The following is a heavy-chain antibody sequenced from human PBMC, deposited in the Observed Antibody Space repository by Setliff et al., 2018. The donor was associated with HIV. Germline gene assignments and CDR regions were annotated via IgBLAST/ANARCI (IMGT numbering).Heavy chain of an antibody. CDR2: IHYNGRT. D-gene: IGHD2-2*02. Sequence: KPSETLSLTCTVSGDSITNDDYYWGWIRQPPGKGLEWIAIIHYNGRTYYDPSLKSRVTIFVDTSKTQFYLKLRSVTASDTAVYYCARYTSKLGWFDPWGQGTLVTV. J-gene: IGHJ5*02. CDR1: GDSITNDDYY. V-gene: IGHV4-39*01. CDR3: ARYTSKLGWFDP.